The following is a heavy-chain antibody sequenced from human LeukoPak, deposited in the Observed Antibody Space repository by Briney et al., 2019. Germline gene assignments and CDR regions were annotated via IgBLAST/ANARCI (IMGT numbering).Heavy chain of an antibody. CDR1: GGSISSGSYY. D-gene: IGHD5-12*01. V-gene: IGHV4-61*02. J-gene: IGHJ4*02. Sequence: PSETLSLTCTVSGGSISSGSYYWSRIRQPAGKGLEWIGRIYSGGSPTSYNPSLQSRVTISVDTSKNQFSLKLSSVTAADTAVYYCARVTLAGGGGYGYWGQGTLVTVSS. CDR2: IYSGGSPT. CDR3: ARVTLAGGGGYGY.